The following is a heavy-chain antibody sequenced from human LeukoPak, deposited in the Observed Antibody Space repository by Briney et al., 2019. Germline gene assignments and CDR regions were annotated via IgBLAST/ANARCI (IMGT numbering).Heavy chain of an antibody. CDR2: IGGYNGNT. V-gene: IGHV1-18*01. J-gene: IGHJ4*02. D-gene: IGHD2-15*01. Sequence: GASVKVSCKAFGYTFTNYGISWVRQAPGQGLEWMGWIGGYNGNTNYAQKLQGRVTMTTDTSTSTAYMELRSLRSDDTAVYYCARVAPNRRYCSGGSCLNYFDYWGQGTLVTVSS. CDR1: GYTFTNYG. CDR3: ARVAPNRRYCSGGSCLNYFDY.